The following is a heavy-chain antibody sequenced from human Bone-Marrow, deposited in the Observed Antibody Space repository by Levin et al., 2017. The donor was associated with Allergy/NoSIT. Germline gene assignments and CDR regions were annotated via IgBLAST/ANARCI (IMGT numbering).Heavy chain of an antibody. V-gene: IGHV3-7*01. CDR1: GLIFSTKW. CDR2: IRGDGNDI. CDR3: TTISDDY. J-gene: IGHJ4*02. Sequence: SGGSLRLSCAASGLIFSTKWMTWIRQAPGKGLEWVAHIRGDGNDIYYVDSVKGRFTVSRDNAKNSVYLQMNYVRAEDTAFYYCTTISDDYWGRGTLVTVSS.